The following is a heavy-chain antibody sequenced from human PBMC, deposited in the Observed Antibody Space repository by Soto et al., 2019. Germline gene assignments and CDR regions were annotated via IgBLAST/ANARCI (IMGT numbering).Heavy chain of an antibody. J-gene: IGHJ4*02. CDR2: ISSSRSYI. CDR1: GFTFSSYS. Sequence: EVQLVESGGGLVKPGGSLRLSCAASGFTFSSYSMNWVRQAPGKGLEWVSSISSSRSYIYYADSVKGRFTISRDNAKNSLYLQMNCLRTTDMYMSYCARKPRDSSCYGSYFHYWRQGTLVTVSS. D-gene: IGHD3-22*01. V-gene: IGHV3-21*01. CDR3: ARKPRDSSCYGSYFHY.